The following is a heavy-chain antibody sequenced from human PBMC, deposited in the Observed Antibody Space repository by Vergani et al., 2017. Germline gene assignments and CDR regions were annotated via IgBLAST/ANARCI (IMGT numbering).Heavy chain of an antibody. D-gene: IGHD4-17*01. CDR2: INHSGST. J-gene: IGHJ4*02. CDR1: GGSFSGYY. V-gene: IGHV4-34*01. CDR3: ARALPDTYGDYGIYYFDY. Sequence: QVQLQQWGAGLLKHSETLSLTCAVYGGSFSGYYWSWIRQPPGKGLEWIGEINHSGSTNYNPSLKSRVTISVDTSKNQFSLKLSSVTAADTAVYYCARALPDTYGDYGIYYFDYWGQGTLVTVSS.